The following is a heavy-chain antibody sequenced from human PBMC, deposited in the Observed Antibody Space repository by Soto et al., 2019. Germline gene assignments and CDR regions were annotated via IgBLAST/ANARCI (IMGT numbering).Heavy chain of an antibody. V-gene: IGHV3-33*01. CDR2: IWNDGNGY. J-gene: IGHJ6*02. D-gene: IGHD1-26*01. CDR1: GFTFNNYG. Sequence: QVQLVESGGGVVQPGRSLRLSCAASGFTFNNYGMHWVRQAPGKGLEWVAVIWNDGNGYYYANSVKGRFTISRDNSKNALYLKISSMSAEDTAVSYCARRKICPPTRGASSARGAMNVGGQGTTVTVSS. CDR3: ARRKICPPTRGASSARGAMNV.